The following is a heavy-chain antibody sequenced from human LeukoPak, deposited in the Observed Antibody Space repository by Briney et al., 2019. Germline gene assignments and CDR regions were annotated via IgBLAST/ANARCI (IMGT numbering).Heavy chain of an antibody. Sequence: GGSLRLSCAASGFTFSSYAMHWVRQVPGKGLEWVGQTVSEIDGGTTDYATPVKGRFTISRDDSKSTLYLQMNSLKIEDTAVYYCTTDEDWNYARKDVWGQGATVIVSS. CDR3: TTDEDWNYARKDV. V-gene: IGHV3-15*04. CDR1: GFTFSSYA. CDR2: TVSEIDGGTT. J-gene: IGHJ6*02. D-gene: IGHD1-7*01.